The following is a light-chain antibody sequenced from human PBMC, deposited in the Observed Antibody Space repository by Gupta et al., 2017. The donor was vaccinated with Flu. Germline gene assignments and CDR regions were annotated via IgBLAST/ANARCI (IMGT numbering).Light chain of an antibody. CDR1: QSLLHSNGYNY. CDR2: LGS. J-gene: IGKJ1*01. Sequence: ISCRSSQSLLHSNGYNYLDWYLQKPGQSPQLLIYLGSNRASGVPDRFSGSGSGTDFTLKISRVEAEDVGVYYCMQALQTPRTFGQGTKVEIK. V-gene: IGKV2-28*01. CDR3: MQALQTPRT.